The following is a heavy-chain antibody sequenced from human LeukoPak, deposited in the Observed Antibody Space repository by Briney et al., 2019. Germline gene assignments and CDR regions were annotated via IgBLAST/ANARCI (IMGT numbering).Heavy chain of an antibody. J-gene: IGHJ4*02. CDR2: IYPGGSDT. CDR3: ARLVNYYGSGGDRWYFDY. V-gene: IGHV5-51*01. Sequence: GESLKISCKGSGYSFISYWIGWVRQMPGKGLEWMGIIYPGGSDTRYSPSFQGQATISVDKSFTTAYLQWSSLKASDTAMYYCARLVNYYGSGGDRWYFDYWGQGTLVTVSS. D-gene: IGHD3-10*01. CDR1: GYSFISYW.